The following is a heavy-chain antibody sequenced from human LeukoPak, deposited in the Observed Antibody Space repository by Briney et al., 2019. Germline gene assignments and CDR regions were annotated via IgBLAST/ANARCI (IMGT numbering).Heavy chain of an antibody. CDR2: ITSGGTNT. J-gene: IGHJ4*02. CDR1: GFTFNSYW. Sequence: GGSLRLSCAASGFTFNSYWMHWVRLVPGKGPVWVSHITSGGTNTNYAESVKGRSTISRDNAKNTLYLQMNSLGAEDTAMYYCARISYDSSGYFDYWGQGTLVTVSS. V-gene: IGHV3-74*01. D-gene: IGHD3-22*01. CDR3: ARISYDSSGYFDY.